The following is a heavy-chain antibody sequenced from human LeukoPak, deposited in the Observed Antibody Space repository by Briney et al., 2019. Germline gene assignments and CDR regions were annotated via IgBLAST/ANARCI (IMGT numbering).Heavy chain of an antibody. J-gene: IGHJ4*02. CDR2: ISSSSSYI. D-gene: IGHD3-10*01. CDR1: GFAFSSYS. CDR3: ASGEVRGVIKTIDY. V-gene: IGHV3-21*01. Sequence: GGSLRLSCAASGFAFSSYSINWVRQAPGTGLEWVSSISSSSSYIHYADSVKGRFTISRDNAKNSLYLQMNSLRAEDTAVYYCASGEVRGVIKTIDYWGQGTLVTVSS.